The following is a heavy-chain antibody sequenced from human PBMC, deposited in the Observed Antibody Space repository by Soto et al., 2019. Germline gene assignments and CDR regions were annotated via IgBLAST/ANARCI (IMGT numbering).Heavy chain of an antibody. CDR1: GGSISSYY. CDR3: XXXXXXXXXXX. Sequence: QVQLQESGPGLVKPSETLSLTCSVSGGSISSYYWSWIRQPPGKGLEWIGYIYYSGSTKYNPSLKRRVTISVDAAKNQFSLKLSSVTAXXXXXXXXXXXXXXXXXXXXGQGTLVTVSS. V-gene: IGHV4-59*01. J-gene: IGHJ4*02. CDR2: IYYSGST.